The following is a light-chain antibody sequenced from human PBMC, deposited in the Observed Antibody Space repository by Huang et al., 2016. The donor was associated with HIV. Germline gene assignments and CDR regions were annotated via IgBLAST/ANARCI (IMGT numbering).Light chain of an antibody. CDR2: GAS. J-gene: IGKJ1*01. V-gene: IGKV3D-15*01. CDR3: QHYNNWPPWT. CDR1: QGVSNN. Sequence: EIVMTQSPATLSVSPGERATLSCRASQGVSNNIAWYQQKPGQTPRLLIHGASTRATGIAAKSSGRGSGTDFTLTITSLQPEDSAVYYCQHYNNWPPWTFGPGTQVEI.